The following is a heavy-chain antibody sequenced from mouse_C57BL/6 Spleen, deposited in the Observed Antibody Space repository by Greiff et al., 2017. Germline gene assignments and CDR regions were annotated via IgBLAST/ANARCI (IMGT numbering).Heavy chain of an antibody. D-gene: IGHD1-2*01. CDR2: IRNKANGYTT. J-gene: IGHJ2*01. Sequence: EVQLVESGGGLVQPGGSLSLSCAASGFTFTDYYMSWVRQPPGKALEWLGFIRNKANGYTTEYSASVKGRFTISRDNSQSFLYLQMNALRAEDSATYYCARSFSTAHYFDYWGQGTTLTVSS. V-gene: IGHV7-3*01. CDR1: GFTFTDYY. CDR3: ARSFSTAHYFDY.